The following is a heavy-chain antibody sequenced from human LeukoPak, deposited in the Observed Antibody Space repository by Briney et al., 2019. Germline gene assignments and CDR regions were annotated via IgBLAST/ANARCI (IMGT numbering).Heavy chain of an antibody. CDR2: ISSSSSTI. D-gene: IGHD4-17*01. Sequence: GGSLRLSCAASGFTFSSYSMNWVRQAPGKGLEWVSYISSSSSTIYYADSVKGRFTISRDNAKNSLYLQMNSLRAEDTAVYYCASLWDYGDGPFDYWGQGTLVTVSS. J-gene: IGHJ4*02. CDR1: GFTFSSYS. V-gene: IGHV3-48*01. CDR3: ASLWDYGDGPFDY.